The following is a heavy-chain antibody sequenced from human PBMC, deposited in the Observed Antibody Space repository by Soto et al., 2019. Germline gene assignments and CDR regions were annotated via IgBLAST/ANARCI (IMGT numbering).Heavy chain of an antibody. CDR3: ARVSSSGWQLRNYYYYGMDV. CDR2: TYYRSKWYN. J-gene: IGHJ6*02. V-gene: IGHV6-1*01. Sequence: SQTLSLTCAISGDSVSSNSAAWNWIRQSPSRGLEWLGRTYYRSKWYNDYAVSVKSRITINPDTSKNQFSLQLNSVTPEDTAVYYCARVSSSGWQLRNYYYYGMDVWGQGTTVTVSS. CDR1: GDSVSSNSAA. D-gene: IGHD6-19*01.